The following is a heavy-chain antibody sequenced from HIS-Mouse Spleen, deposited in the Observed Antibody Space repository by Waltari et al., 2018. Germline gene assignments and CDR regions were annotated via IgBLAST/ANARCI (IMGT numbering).Heavy chain of an antibody. D-gene: IGHD6-13*01. Sequence: QLQLQESGPGLVKPSETLSLTCTVSGGSISSSSYYWGWIRQPPGKGLEWMGSIYSSGSTYYNPSLQIRVTISVDTSKNHFSLQLSSVTAADTAVYYCAREIPYSSSWYDWYFDLWGRGTLVTVSS. CDR3: AREIPYSSSWYDWYFDL. V-gene: IGHV4-39*07. CDR2: IYSSGST. J-gene: IGHJ2*01. CDR1: GGSISSSSYY.